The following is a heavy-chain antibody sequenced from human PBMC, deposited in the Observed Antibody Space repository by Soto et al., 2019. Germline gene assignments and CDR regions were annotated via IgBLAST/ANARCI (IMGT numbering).Heavy chain of an antibody. D-gene: IGHD2-15*01. CDR3: ARRQNIADY. CDR1: GFTFSSYE. Sequence: GGSLRLSCAASGFTFSSYEMNWVRQAPGKGLEWVSSISSSSSYIYYADSVKGRFTISRDNAKNSLYLQMNSLRAEDTAVYYCARRQNIADYWGQGTLVTVSS. J-gene: IGHJ4*02. V-gene: IGHV3-21*01. CDR2: ISSSSSYI.